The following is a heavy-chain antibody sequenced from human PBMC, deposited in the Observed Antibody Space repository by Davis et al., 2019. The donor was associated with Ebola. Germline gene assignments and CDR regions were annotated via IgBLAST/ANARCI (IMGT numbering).Heavy chain of an antibody. Sequence: SETLSLTCALYPVSFSGYYCSWIRQPPGKGLEWIGEINHSGSTNYNPSLKSRVTISVDTSNNQFSLKLSSVTAADTAVYYCARHVRGLSRWGQGTLVTVSS. D-gene: IGHD3-10*01. CDR2: INHSGST. V-gene: IGHV4-34*01. CDR3: ARHVRGLSR. CDR1: PVSFSGYY. J-gene: IGHJ4*02.